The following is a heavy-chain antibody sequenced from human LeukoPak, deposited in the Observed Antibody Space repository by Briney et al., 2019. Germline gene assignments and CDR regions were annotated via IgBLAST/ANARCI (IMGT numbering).Heavy chain of an antibody. CDR1: GGTFSSYA. D-gene: IGHD1-26*01. CDR2: IIPIFGTV. CDR3: ARERGGSYDSDY. Sequence: SVKVSCKASGGTFSSYAISWVRQAPGQGLEWMGGIIPIFGTVNYAQKFQGRVTITADESTSTAYMELSSLRSEDTAVYYCARERGGSYDSDYWGQGTLVTVSS. V-gene: IGHV1-69*13. J-gene: IGHJ4*02.